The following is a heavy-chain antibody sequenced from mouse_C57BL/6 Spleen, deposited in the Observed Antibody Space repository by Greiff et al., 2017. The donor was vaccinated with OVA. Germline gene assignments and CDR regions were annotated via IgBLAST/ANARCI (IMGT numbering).Heavy chain of an antibody. Sequence: DVKLVESGGGLVKPGGSLKLSCAASGFTFSDYGMHWVRQAPEKGLEWVAYISSGSSTIYYADTVKGRFTISRDHAKNTLFLQMTSLRSEDTAMYYCASSLLDYWGQGTTLTVSS. V-gene: IGHV5-17*01. CDR3: ASSLLDY. D-gene: IGHD1-1*01. CDR1: GFTFSDYG. CDR2: ISSGSSTI. J-gene: IGHJ2*01.